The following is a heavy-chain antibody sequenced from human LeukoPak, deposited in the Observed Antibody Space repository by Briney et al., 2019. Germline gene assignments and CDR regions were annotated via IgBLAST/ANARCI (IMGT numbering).Heavy chain of an antibody. D-gene: IGHD3-22*01. J-gene: IGHJ4*02. Sequence: PSETLSLTCAVYGESFSDYYWSWIRQPPGKGLEWIGEINHSGSTNYNPSLKSRVTISVDTSKNQFSLKVSSVTAADTAVYYCARHLSGSSNLEHWGQGTLVTVSS. CDR2: INHSGST. CDR1: GESFSDYY. V-gene: IGHV4-34*01. CDR3: ARHLSGSSNLEH.